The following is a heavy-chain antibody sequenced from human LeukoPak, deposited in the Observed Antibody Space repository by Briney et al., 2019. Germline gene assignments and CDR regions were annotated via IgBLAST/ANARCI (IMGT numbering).Heavy chain of an antibody. Sequence: GESLRLSCAASGFTFSSYAMSWVRQAPGKGLEWVAFIRYDGSDKYYADSVKGRFTISRDNSKNTLYLQMNSLRAEDTAVYYCAKAYGTMIVVVNNYFDYWGQGTLVTVSS. D-gene: IGHD3-22*01. J-gene: IGHJ4*02. CDR2: IRYDGSDK. CDR1: GFTFSSYA. CDR3: AKAYGTMIVVVNNYFDY. V-gene: IGHV3-30*02.